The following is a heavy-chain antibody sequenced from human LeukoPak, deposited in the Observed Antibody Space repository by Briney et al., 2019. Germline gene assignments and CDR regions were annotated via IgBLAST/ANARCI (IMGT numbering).Heavy chain of an antibody. Sequence: GGSLRLSCAASGFTFSGYGMHWVRQAPGKGLEWVAFIRYDGSNKYYADSVKGRFTISRDNSKNTLYLQMNSLRAEDTAVYYCAGTVDTAMVTDWYFDLWGRGTLVTVSS. CDR2: IRYDGSNK. V-gene: IGHV3-30*02. CDR1: GFTFSGYG. J-gene: IGHJ2*01. D-gene: IGHD5-18*01. CDR3: AGTVDTAMVTDWYFDL.